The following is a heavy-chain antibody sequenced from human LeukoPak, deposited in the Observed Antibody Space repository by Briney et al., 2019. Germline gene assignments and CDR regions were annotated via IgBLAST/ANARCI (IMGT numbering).Heavy chain of an antibody. V-gene: IGHV1-2*06. CDR3: AGTGYYYDSSGYYSP. Sequence: ASVKVSCKASGYTFTGYYIHSVRQAPGPRLEWMGRINPNSTGTQYAQKFQGRVTMTRDTSISTAYMELSRLISDDTAVYYCAGTGYYYDSSGYYSPWGQGTLVTVSS. CDR1: GYTFTGYY. J-gene: IGHJ5*02. D-gene: IGHD3-22*01. CDR2: INPNSTGT.